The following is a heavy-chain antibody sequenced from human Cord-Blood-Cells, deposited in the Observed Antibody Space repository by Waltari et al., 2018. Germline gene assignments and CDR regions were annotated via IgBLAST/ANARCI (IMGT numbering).Heavy chain of an antibody. Sequence: QVQLVQSGAEVKKPGASVKVSCKASGYTFTGYYMHWVRPDPGQGLEWMGWINPNSGGTNYAQKFQGRVTMTWDTSISTAYMELSRLRSDDTAVYYCARGGGEYSSSWYERGIAFDIWGQGTMVTVSS. CDR2: INPNSGGT. V-gene: IGHV1-2*02. CDR3: ARGGGEYSSSWYERGIAFDI. J-gene: IGHJ3*02. CDR1: GYTFTGYY. D-gene: IGHD6-13*01.